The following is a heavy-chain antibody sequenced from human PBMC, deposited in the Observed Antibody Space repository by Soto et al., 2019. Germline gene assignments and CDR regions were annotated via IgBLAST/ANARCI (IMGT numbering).Heavy chain of an antibody. Sequence: ASVKVSCKASGGTFSSYAISWVRQAPGQGLEWMGGIIPIFGTANYAQKFQGRVTITADESTSTAYMELSSLRSEDTAVYYCAREFRSGSYNDYWAQGTLVTVSS. V-gene: IGHV1-69*13. CDR3: AREFRSGSYNDY. D-gene: IGHD1-26*01. J-gene: IGHJ4*02. CDR1: GGTFSSYA. CDR2: IIPIFGTA.